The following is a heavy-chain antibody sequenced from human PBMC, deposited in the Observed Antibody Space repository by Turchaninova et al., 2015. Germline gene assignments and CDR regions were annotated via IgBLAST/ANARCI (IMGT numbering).Heavy chain of an antibody. V-gene: IGHV1-2*06. J-gene: IGHJ4*02. D-gene: IGHD6-13*01. CDR2: INGHSGGT. Sequence: QVQLAQSGAEVENPGASVTVPCNASVYTFTAYYMHWGQQAPGQGLEWMGRINGHSGGTNYAQKFQGTVTMTRDTSISTAYMELRRLRSDDTAVYYCAREVPSSSWSYFDYWGQGTLVTVSS. CDR3: AREVPSSSWSYFDY. CDR1: VYTFTAYY.